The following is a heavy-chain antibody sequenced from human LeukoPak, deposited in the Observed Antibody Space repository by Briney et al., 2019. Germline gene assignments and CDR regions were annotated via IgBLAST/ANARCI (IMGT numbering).Heavy chain of an antibody. CDR3: ARGAGLFGGYLDS. CDR1: NDSINNNF. J-gene: IGHJ4*02. CDR2: IQYNGNT. V-gene: IGHV4-59*01. Sequence: PSETLSLTCTVSNDSINNNFWNWIRQPPGKRLEWIGYIQYNGNTNYSPFLKGRLTMSVDTSKNQFFLRLNYVTAADTAIYYCARGAGLFGGYLDSWGQGILVTVSS. D-gene: IGHD3-16*01.